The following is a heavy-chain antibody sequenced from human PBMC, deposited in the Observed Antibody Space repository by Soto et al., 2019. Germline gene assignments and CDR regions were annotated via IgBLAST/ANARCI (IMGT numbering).Heavy chain of an antibody. CDR3: ARHGHNIYGFDV. V-gene: IGHV4-4*02. D-gene: IGHD5-12*01. CDR1: GGSINSVNW. J-gene: IGHJ6*01. CDR2: MHPGGST. Sequence: QVQPQESGPGLVKPSDTLSLTCAVSGGSINSVNWWSWVRQSPGKGLEWIGEMHPGGSTNYNPSLKSRVTVSMDKSRNQFFLKISSVTAADTAVYFCARHGHNIYGFDVWGRGTTVNVSS.